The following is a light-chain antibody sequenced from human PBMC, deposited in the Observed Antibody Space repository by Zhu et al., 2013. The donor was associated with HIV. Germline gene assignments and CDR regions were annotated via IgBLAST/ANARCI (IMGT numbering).Light chain of an antibody. CDR3: QQSGTT. Sequence: DIQMTRSPSSLSASVGDRVTITCQASQGIDNYLNWYQHKPGKAPRLLIYDASTLQTGVPSRFSGHRSGTDFTFTITDLQPEDIATYYCQQSGTTFGQGTKLDIK. CDR2: DAS. J-gene: IGKJ2*01. CDR1: QGIDNY. V-gene: IGKV1-33*01.